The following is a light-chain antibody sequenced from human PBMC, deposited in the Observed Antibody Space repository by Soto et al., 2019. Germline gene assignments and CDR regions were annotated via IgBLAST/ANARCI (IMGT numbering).Light chain of an antibody. J-gene: IGKJ1*01. V-gene: IGKV1-8*01. CDR1: QGISSF. Sequence: AIRMTQSPSSFSASTGDRVTITCRASQGISSFLGWYQQKPGKAPKLLIYAASTLQSGVPSRFSGSGSGTDFTLTISSLQSEDFAIYYCQQYYSYPRTFGQGTKVEIK. CDR2: AAS. CDR3: QQYYSYPRT.